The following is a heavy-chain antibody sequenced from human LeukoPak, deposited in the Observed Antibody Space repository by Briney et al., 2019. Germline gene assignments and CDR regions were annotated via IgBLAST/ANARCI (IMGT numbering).Heavy chain of an antibody. CDR3: ARHSSGWYRFDY. Sequence: SETLSLTCGVSGYYISSGHYWGWIRQPPGKGLEWIGSIYHSGSTYYNPSLKSRVSVSVDTSKNQFSLKLSSVTAADTAVYYCARHSSGWYRFDYWGQGTLVTVSS. CDR1: GYYISSGHY. V-gene: IGHV4-38-2*01. J-gene: IGHJ4*02. CDR2: IYHSGST. D-gene: IGHD6-19*01.